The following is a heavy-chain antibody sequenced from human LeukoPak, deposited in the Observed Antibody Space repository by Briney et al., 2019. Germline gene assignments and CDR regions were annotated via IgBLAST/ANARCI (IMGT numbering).Heavy chain of an antibody. V-gene: IGHV3-48*03. CDR3: AELGITMIGGV. CDR1: GFTFSSYA. D-gene: IGHD3-10*02. J-gene: IGHJ6*04. CDR2: ISSSGSTI. Sequence: GGSLRLSCAASGFTFSSYAMNWVRQAPGKRLEWVSYISSSGSTIYYADSVKGRFTISRDNAKNSLYLQMNSLRAEDTAVYYCAELGITMIGGVWGKGTTVTISS.